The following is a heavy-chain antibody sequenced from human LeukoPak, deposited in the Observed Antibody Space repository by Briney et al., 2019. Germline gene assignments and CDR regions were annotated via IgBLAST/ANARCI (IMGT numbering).Heavy chain of an antibody. V-gene: IGHV1-8*01. CDR2: MNPYSGNT. CDR1: GYTFNDFD. CDR3: VRSVAEASWFDP. J-gene: IGHJ5*02. D-gene: IGHD6-13*01. Sequence: ASVKVSCKASGYTFNDFDINWVRQAPGQGPKWMGWMNPYSGNTGYAQKFQGRVTMTRDTSTHTAYLEVTSLTLEDTALYFCVRSVAEASWFDPWGQGTLVTVSS.